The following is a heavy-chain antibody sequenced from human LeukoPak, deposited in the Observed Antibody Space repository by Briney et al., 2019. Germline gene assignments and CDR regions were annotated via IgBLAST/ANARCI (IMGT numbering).Heavy chain of an antibody. CDR1: GGSISSSSYY. CDR2: IYYSGST. D-gene: IGHD6-19*01. Sequence: SETLSLTCTVSGGSISSSSYYWGWIRQPPGKGLEWIGSIYYSGSTYYNPSLKSRVTISVDTSKNQFSLKLSSVTAADTAVYYCARDSEYSSGPAFGWVRWFDPWGQGTLVTVSS. CDR3: ARDSEYSSGPAFGWVRWFDP. V-gene: IGHV4-39*07. J-gene: IGHJ5*02.